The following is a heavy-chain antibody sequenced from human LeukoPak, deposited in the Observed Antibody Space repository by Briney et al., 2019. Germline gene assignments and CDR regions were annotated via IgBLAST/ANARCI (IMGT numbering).Heavy chain of an antibody. CDR1: GYTFTGYY. D-gene: IGHD3-22*01. J-gene: IGHJ4*02. Sequence: ASVKVSCKASGYTFTGYYMHWVRQAPGQGLEWMGWINPNSGGTNYAQKFQGRVTMTRDTSISTAYMELSRLRSDDTAVYCCARDPHYDSSGYYEWGQGTLVTVSS. CDR3: ARDPHYDSSGYYE. V-gene: IGHV1-2*02. CDR2: INPNSGGT.